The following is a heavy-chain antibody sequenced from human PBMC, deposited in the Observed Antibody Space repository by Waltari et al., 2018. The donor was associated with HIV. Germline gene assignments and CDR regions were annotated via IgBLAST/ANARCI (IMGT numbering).Heavy chain of an antibody. CDR3: ARWRGHFDV. CDR1: GGSLTGNY. V-gene: IGHV4-34*01. Sequence: QVELQQWGGGLVLKPSETLSLACALSGGSLTGNYWSWIRQGPGKGPEWIGEINHSGTVNYKPSLRRRITISFDMPSNQLSLRLTSVTAADSAAYYCARWRGHFDVWGRGILVTVS. J-gene: IGHJ2*01. D-gene: IGHD3-3*01. CDR2: INHSGTV.